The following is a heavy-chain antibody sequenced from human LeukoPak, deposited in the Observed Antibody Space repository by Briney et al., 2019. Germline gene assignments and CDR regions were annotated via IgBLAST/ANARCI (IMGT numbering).Heavy chain of an antibody. CDR3: ARAHYGSGSLSLRQYYYYGMDV. CDR1: GYTFTSYG. J-gene: IGHJ6*02. V-gene: IGHV1-18*01. D-gene: IGHD3-10*01. CDR2: VSAYNGNT. Sequence: ASVKVSCKASGYTFTSYGISWVRQAPGQGLEWMGWVSAYNGNTNYAQKLQGRVTMTTDTSTSTAYMELRSLRSDDTAVYYCARAHYGSGSLSLRQYYYYGMDVWGQGTTVTVSS.